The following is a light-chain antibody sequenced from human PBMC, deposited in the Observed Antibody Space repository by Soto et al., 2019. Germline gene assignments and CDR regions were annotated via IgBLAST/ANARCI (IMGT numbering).Light chain of an antibody. J-gene: IGKJ3*01. Sequence: DIQMTQSPSSLSASVGDRITITCRASQRIGSYLNWLHQKPGEAPKLLIYTASSLQSGVPSRFSGIRSGTDFTLTITNLQPEDFGVYYFQQSYNTPLTFGPGTTVDIK. V-gene: IGKV1-39*01. CDR1: QRIGSY. CDR3: QQSYNTPLT. CDR2: TAS.